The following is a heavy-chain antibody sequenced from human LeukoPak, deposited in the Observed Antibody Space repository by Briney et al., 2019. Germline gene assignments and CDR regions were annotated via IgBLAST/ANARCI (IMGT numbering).Heavy chain of an antibody. Sequence: PSETLSLTCAVYGGSFSGYYWSWIRQPPGKGLEWIGEINHSGSTNYNPSLKSRVTISVDTSKNQFPLKLSSVTAADTAVYYCARGEYYDFWSGYQKIHNWFDPWGQGTLVTVSS. D-gene: IGHD3-3*01. CDR3: ARGEYYDFWSGYQKIHNWFDP. CDR2: INHSGST. CDR1: GGSFSGYY. J-gene: IGHJ5*02. V-gene: IGHV4-34*01.